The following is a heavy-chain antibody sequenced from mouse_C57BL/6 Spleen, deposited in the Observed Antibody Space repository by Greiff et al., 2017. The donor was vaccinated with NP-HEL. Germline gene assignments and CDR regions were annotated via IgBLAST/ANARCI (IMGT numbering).Heavy chain of an antibody. D-gene: IGHD2-1*01. CDR1: GYAFSSYW. CDR3: ARDLLNYFDY. J-gene: IGHJ2*01. Sequence: VKLVESGAELVKPGASVKISCKASGYAFSSYWMNWVKQRPGKGLEWIGQIYPGDGDTNYNGKFKGKATLTADKSSSTAYMQLSSLTSEDSAVYFCARDLLNYFDYWGQGTTLTVSS. V-gene: IGHV1-80*01. CDR2: IYPGDGDT.